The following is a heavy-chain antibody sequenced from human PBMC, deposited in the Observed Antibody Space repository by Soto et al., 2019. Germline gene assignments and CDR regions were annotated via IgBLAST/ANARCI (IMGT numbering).Heavy chain of an antibody. CDR1: GFTVSSNY. CDR3: ARDRVESGYPEYFQH. V-gene: IGHV3-53*01. J-gene: IGHJ1*01. Sequence: EVQLVESGGGWIQPGGSLRLSCAASGFTVSSNYMSWGRQAPGRGLEWVSVIYSGGSTYYADSVKGRFTISRDNSKNTLYLQMNSLRAEDTAVYYCARDRVESGYPEYFQHCGQGTLVTVSS. CDR2: IYSGGST. D-gene: IGHD3-22*01.